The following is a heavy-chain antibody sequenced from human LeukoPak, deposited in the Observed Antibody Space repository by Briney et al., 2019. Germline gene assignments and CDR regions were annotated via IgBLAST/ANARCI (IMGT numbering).Heavy chain of an antibody. CDR3: ARAGDSSGYYYWFDP. D-gene: IGHD3-22*01. CDR2: ISYDGSNK. J-gene: IGHJ5*02. CDR1: GFTFSNYG. V-gene: IGHV3-30*03. Sequence: GGSLRLSCAASGFTFSNYGMNWVRQAPGKGLEWVAVISYDGSNKYYADSVKGRFTISRDNSKNTLYLQMNSLRAEDTAVYYCARAGDSSGYYYWFDPWGQGTLVTVSS.